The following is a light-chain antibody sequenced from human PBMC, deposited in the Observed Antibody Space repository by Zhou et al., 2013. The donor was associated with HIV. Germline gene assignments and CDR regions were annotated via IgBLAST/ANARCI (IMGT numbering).Light chain of an antibody. J-gene: IGKJ4*01. CDR3: QQYSRSPLT. Sequence: EIVLTQSPGTLSLSPGERATLSCRASQSVSSSYLAWYQQKPGQAPRLLIYGASNRVSGIPDRFSGGGSGTDFTLTISRLEPEDFAVFYCQQYSRSPLTFGGGTKVEIK. V-gene: IGKV3-20*01. CDR1: QSVSSSY. CDR2: GAS.